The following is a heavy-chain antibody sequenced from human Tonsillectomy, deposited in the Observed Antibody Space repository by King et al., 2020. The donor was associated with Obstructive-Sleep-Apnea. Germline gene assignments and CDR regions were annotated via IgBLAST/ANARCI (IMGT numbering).Heavy chain of an antibody. CDR2: IRSDGSNM. V-gene: IGHV3-30*02. J-gene: IGHJ4*02. D-gene: IGHD3-3*01. CDR3: AKPTSNYDFWSGFDY. Sequence: VQLVESGGGVVQPGTSLRLSCTASGFTFSTYGMHWVRQAPGKGLEWVAFIRSDGSNMFYADSVKGRFTVSRDNSKNTLYLQMNSLRAEDTALYYCAKPTSNYDFWSGFDYWGQGTLVTVFS. CDR1: GFTFSTYG.